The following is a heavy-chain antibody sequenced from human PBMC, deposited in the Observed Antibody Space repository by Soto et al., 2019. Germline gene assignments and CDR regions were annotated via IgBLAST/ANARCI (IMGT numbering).Heavy chain of an antibody. CDR2: ISYDGSNK. J-gene: IGHJ5*02. CDR3: AGGGYCISTSCYLNWFDP. V-gene: IGHV3-30-3*01. D-gene: IGHD2-2*01. Sequence: QVQLVESGGGVVQPGRSLRLSCAASGFTLSNYAMHWVRQAPGKGLEWVALISYDGSNKYYADSVKGRFTISRDNSKNTLYRHMNSLRAEDTAVYYCAGGGYCISTSCYLNWFDPWGKGTLVTVSS. CDR1: GFTLSNYA.